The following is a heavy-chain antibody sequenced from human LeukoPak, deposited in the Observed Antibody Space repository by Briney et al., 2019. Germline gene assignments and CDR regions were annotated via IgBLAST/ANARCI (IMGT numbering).Heavy chain of an antibody. Sequence: SETLSLTCTVSGGSINSGSYYWGWIRQPPGEGLEWIGNIYYSGSTSYSPSLRSRVTISVDTSKNQFSLKLNSVTAADTAVYYCARKPYGSGRFDYWGQGTLVTVSS. J-gene: IGHJ4*02. D-gene: IGHD3-10*01. CDR2: IYYSGST. CDR3: ARKPYGSGRFDY. CDR1: GGSINSGSYY. V-gene: IGHV4-39*01.